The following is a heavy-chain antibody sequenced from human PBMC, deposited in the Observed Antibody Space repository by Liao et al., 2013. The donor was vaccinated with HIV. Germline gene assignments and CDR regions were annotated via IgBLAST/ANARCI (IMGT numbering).Heavy chain of an antibody. CDR1: GGSISSGSYY. CDR3: AREAITIFGVVIEG. Sequence: QVQLQESGPGLVKPSQTLSLTCTVSGGSISSGSYYWSWIRQPAGKGLEWIGRIYTSGSTNYNPSLKSRVTMSVDTSKNQFSLNLSSVTAADTAVYYCAREAITIFGVVIEGWGQGTLVTVSS. D-gene: IGHD3-3*01. V-gene: IGHV4-61*02. CDR2: IYTSGST. J-gene: IGHJ4*02.